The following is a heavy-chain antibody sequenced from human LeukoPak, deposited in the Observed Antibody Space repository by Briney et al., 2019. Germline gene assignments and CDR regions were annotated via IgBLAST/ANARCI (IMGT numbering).Heavy chain of an antibody. Sequence: SETLSLTCAVYGGSFSGYYWSWIRQPPGKGLEWIGEINHSGSTNYNPSLKSRVTISVDTSKNQFSLKLSSVTAADTAVYYCARSGYDYIWWSYRYRNFDYRGQGTLSPSSQ. CDR2: INHSGST. CDR3: ARSGYDYIWWSYRYRNFDY. J-gene: IGHJ4*02. D-gene: IGHD3-16*02. CDR1: GGSFSGYY. V-gene: IGHV4-34*01.